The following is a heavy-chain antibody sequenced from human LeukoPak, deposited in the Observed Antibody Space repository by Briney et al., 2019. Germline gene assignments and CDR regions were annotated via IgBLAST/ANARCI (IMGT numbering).Heavy chain of an antibody. CDR3: ARAHASVTVPPHYFYY. CDR2: IDGSGSVI. Sequence: PGGSLRLSCKASGFTFSSYGINWVRQAPGRGLEWISYIDGSGSVIYYADSVRGRFTISRDNAKNSLFLQMDSLRAEDTAVYYCARAHASVTVPPHYFYYWGQGTLVTVSS. D-gene: IGHD4-11*01. V-gene: IGHV3-48*01. J-gene: IGHJ4*02. CDR1: GFTFSSYG.